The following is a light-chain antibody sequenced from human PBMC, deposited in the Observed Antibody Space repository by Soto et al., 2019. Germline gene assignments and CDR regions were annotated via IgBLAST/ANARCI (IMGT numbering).Light chain of an antibody. V-gene: IGKV3-20*01. Sequence: TNSALTISLAPRESATRDYRASQSVSNNYLAWYQQKPGQAPRRLIYGASDIAPGIPDSFSGSGSCTDLPLTVSRLETGDFAVYNRVQDGLSGTLAQGTKVDIK. J-gene: IGKJ1*01. CDR3: VQDGLSGT. CDR2: GAS. CDR1: QSVSNNY.